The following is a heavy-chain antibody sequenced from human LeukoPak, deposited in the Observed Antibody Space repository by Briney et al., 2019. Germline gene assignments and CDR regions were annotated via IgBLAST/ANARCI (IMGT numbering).Heavy chain of an antibody. D-gene: IGHD1-26*01. Sequence: PWASVKVSCKASGYTFTSYGISWVRQAPGQGLEWMGWISAYNGNTNYAQKLQGRVTMTTDTSTSTAYMELRSLRSDDTAVYYCARDRGYYYDFYYMDVWGKGTTVTVSS. V-gene: IGHV1-18*01. CDR2: ISAYNGNT. J-gene: IGHJ6*03. CDR3: ARDRGYYYDFYYMDV. CDR1: GYTFTSYG.